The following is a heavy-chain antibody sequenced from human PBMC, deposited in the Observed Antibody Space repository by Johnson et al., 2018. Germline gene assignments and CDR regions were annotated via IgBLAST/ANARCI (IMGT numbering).Heavy chain of an antibody. CDR1: GGTFSSYA. V-gene: IGHV1-69*12. CDR2: IIPIFGTA. J-gene: IGHJ6*02. CDR3: ARRGCSGGSCYSSRYYGMDV. D-gene: IGHD2-15*01. Sequence: QVQLVQSGAEVKKPGSSVKVSCKASGGTFSSYAISWVRQAPGQGLEWMGGIIPIFGTANYAQKFQGRVTITADESTSTAYMELSSLRSEDTAVYYCARRGCSGGSCYSSRYYGMDVWGQGTTVTVSS.